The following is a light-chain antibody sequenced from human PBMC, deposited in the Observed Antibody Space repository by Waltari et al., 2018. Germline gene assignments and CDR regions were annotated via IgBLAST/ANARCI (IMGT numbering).Light chain of an antibody. J-gene: IGLJ3*02. Sequence: SFELTQSPSVSVSPGQTVTTTCSEQNLRQRYVWWYQKKPGQSPLPVIYQDNQRPSGIPERFSGSKSGNTTTLTINGAQAVDEADYYCQAWGRNLWVFGGGTQLTVL. CDR3: QAWGRNLWV. CDR2: QDN. CDR1: NLRQRY. V-gene: IGLV3-1*01.